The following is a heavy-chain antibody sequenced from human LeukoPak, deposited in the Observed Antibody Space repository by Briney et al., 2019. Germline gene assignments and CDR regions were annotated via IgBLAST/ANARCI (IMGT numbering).Heavy chain of an antibody. CDR2: IYHSGST. D-gene: IGHD3-10*01. Sequence: SETLSLTCAVSGGSISSGGYSWSWIRQPPGKGLEWIGYIYHSGSTYYNPSLKSRVTISVDRSKNQFSLKLSSVTAADTAVYYCARQGSYYYGSGTYYNGHFDYWAQGTLVTVSS. J-gene: IGHJ4*02. CDR1: GGSISSGGYS. V-gene: IGHV4-30-2*01. CDR3: ARQGSYYYGSGTYYNGHFDY.